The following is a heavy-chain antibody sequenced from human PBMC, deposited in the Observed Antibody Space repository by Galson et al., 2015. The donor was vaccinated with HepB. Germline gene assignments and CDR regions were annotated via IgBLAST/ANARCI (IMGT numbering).Heavy chain of an antibody. J-gene: IGHJ4*02. V-gene: IGHV4-39*01. CDR1: GGSISSSSYY. CDR2: IYYSGST. D-gene: IGHD6-19*01. CDR3: ARQSKGKQWLVRRGDFDY. Sequence: LSLTCTVSGGSISSSSYYWGWIRQPPGKGLEWIGSIYYSGSTYYNPSLKSRVTISVDTSKNQFSLKLSSVTAADTAVYYCARQSKGKQWLVRRGDFDYWGQGTLVTVSS.